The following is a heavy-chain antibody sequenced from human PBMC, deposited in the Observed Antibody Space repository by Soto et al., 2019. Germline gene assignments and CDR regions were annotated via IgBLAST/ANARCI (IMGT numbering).Heavy chain of an antibody. CDR2: IDPSDSYT. CDR1: GYSFTSYW. V-gene: IGHV5-10-1*01. Sequence: GESLKISCKGSGYSFTSYWISWVRQMPGKGLEWMGRIDPSDSYTNYSPSFQGHVTISADKSISTAYLQWSSLKASDTAMCYCARHKRIAAAGNYYYYGMDVWGQGTTVTVSS. J-gene: IGHJ6*02. D-gene: IGHD6-13*01. CDR3: ARHKRIAAAGNYYYYGMDV.